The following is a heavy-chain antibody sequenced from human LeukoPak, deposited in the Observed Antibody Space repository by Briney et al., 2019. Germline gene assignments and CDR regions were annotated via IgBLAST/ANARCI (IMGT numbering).Heavy chain of an antibody. V-gene: IGHV3-13*04. CDR2: IGTAGDT. D-gene: IGHD7-27*01. Sequence: EGSLRLSCAASGFTFSSYDMHWVRQATGKGLEWVSAIGTAGDTYYPGSVKGRFTISRENAKNSLYLQMNSLRAGDTAVYYCARGPHGDRYYFDYWGQGTLVAVSS. CDR1: GFTFSSYD. CDR3: ARGPHGDRYYFDY. J-gene: IGHJ4*02.